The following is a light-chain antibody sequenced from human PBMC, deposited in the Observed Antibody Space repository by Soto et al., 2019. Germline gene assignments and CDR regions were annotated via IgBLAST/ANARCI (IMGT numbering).Light chain of an antibody. CDR2: KAS. V-gene: IGKV1-5*03. Sequence: DIQMTQSPSTLSASVGDRVTITCRATQSINIWLSWYQQKPGKAPKFLIYKASDLETGVPSRFSGSGSGTEFTLTISSLQPDDVATYYCQQYDRYPLTFGGGTKVEIQ. CDR1: QSINIW. J-gene: IGKJ4*01. CDR3: QQYDRYPLT.